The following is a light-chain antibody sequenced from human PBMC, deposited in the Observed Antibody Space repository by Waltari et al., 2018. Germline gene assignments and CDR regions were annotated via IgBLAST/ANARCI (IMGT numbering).Light chain of an antibody. CDR3: ETWDSNTWV. CDR2: LEGSGSY. V-gene: IGLV4-60*03. CDR1: SGHSSYI. J-gene: IGLJ3*02. Sequence: QPVLTQSSSASASLGSLVKLTCTLSSGHSSYIIAWHQQQPGKAPRYLMKLEGSGSYNKGSGVPDRFSGSSSGADRYLTISSLQAEDEADYYCETWDSNTWVFGGGTKLTVL.